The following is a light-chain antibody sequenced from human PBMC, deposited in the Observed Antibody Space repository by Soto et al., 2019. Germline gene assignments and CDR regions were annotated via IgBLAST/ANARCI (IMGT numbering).Light chain of an antibody. V-gene: IGKV1-9*01. CDR3: QQLNSFPIP. CDR2: GAS. CDR1: QGISSF. J-gene: IGKJ3*01. Sequence: IQLTQSPSSLSASVGDRVTITCRASQGISSFLAWYQQKPGKQPKLLIYGASTLQSGVPSRFRGSGSGTEFTLIIGSLQPEDFATYYCQQLNSFPIPFGPGTKVDI.